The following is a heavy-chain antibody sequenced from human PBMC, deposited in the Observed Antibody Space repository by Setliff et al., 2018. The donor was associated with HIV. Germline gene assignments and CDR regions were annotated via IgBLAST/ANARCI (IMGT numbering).Heavy chain of an antibody. CDR1: GYMFSGFH. Sequence: RASVKVSCKASGYMFSGFHMHWVRQAAGQGLEWMGRINPNSGGTNYAQKFQGRVTMTRDTSSSTAYMELSRLRSDDTAVYYCARDWAEDYYGSGSFQYWGQGTLVTVSS. CDR3: ARDWAEDYYGSGSFQY. V-gene: IGHV1-2*06. CDR2: INPNSGGT. J-gene: IGHJ1*01. D-gene: IGHD3-10*01.